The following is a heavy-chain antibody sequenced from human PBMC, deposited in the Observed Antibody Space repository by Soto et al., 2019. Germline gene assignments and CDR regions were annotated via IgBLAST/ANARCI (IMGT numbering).Heavy chain of an antibody. V-gene: IGHV3-74*01. CDR3: VRGPSAWSGKDY. Sequence: EVQLVESGGGLVQPGGSLRLSCTASGFTFSNHWMHWVRQGPGQGLVWVSRINTDGSFRDYADSVRGRFTISRDNAKNTLILHMNSLRAEDTAVYYCVRGPSAWSGKDYWGQGTLVTVSS. D-gene: IGHD6-19*01. J-gene: IGHJ4*02. CDR1: GFTFSNHW. CDR2: INTDGSFR.